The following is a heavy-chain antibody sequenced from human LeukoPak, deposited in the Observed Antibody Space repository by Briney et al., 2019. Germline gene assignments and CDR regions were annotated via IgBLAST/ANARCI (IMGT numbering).Heavy chain of an antibody. CDR2: IYTDGSST. V-gene: IGHV3-74*01. Sequence: GGSLRLSCAGSGFTFSNYWMHWVRQAPGKGPVWVSRIYTDGSSTDYADSVKGRFTISRDNSKNTLYLQMNSLRAEDTAVYYCAKEARPGDPYFDYWGQGTLVTVSS. J-gene: IGHJ4*02. CDR3: AKEARPGDPYFDY. D-gene: IGHD2-21*02. CDR1: GFTFSNYW.